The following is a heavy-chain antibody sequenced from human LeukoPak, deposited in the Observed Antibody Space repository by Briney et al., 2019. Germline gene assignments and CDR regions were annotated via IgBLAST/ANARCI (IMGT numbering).Heavy chain of an antibody. V-gene: IGHV1-18*01. CDR3: ARDLYGDPKGYFDY. Sequence: GASVKVSCKASGYTFTSYGISWVRQAPGQGLEWMGWISAYNGNTNYAQKLQGRVTMTTDTSTSTAYMELRSLRSDDTAVYYCARDLYGDPKGYFDYWGQGTLVTVSS. CDR1: GYTFTSYG. J-gene: IGHJ4*02. CDR2: ISAYNGNT. D-gene: IGHD4-17*01.